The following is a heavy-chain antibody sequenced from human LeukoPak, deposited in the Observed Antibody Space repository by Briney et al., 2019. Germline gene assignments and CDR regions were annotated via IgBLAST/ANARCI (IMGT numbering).Heavy chain of an antibody. CDR3: ARERYCSSTSCLHYYYYGMDV. Sequence: GGSLRLSCAASGFTFSDYYMSWIRQAPGKGLEWVSYISSSGSTIYYADSVKGRFTISRDNAKNSLYLQMNSLRAEDTAVYYCARERYCSSTSCLHYYYYGMDVWGQGTTVTVSS. CDR2: ISSSGSTI. V-gene: IGHV3-11*01. J-gene: IGHJ6*02. CDR1: GFTFSDYY. D-gene: IGHD2-2*01.